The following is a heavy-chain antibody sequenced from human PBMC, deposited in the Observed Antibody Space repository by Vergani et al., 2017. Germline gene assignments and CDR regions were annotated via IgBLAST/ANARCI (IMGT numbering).Heavy chain of an antibody. CDR3: ARIRYSSSWLDY. Sequence: QVTLKESGPVLVKPTEILTLTCTVSGFSLSNARMGVSWIRQPPGKALEWLAHIFSNDEKSYSTSLKSRLTISKDTSKSQVVLTMTNMDPVDTATYYCARIRYSSSWLDYWGQGTLVTVSS. CDR1: GFSLSNARMG. V-gene: IGHV2-26*01. D-gene: IGHD6-13*01. CDR2: IFSNDEK. J-gene: IGHJ4*02.